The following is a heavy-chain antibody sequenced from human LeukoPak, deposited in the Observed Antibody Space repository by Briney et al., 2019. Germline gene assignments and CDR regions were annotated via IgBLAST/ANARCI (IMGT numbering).Heavy chain of an antibody. V-gene: IGHV4-59*01. J-gene: IGHJ4*02. CDR1: GGSISNYY. D-gene: IGHD3-3*01. CDR3: ASSHPLGSNNDYYTPSDY. Sequence: SETLSLTCTVSGGSISNYYWSWIRQPPGKGLEWIGYMYYSGSTNYNPSLKSRVTISVDTSKNQFSLKLSSVTAADTAVYYCASSHPLGSNNDYYTPSDYWGQGTLVTVSS. CDR2: MYYSGST.